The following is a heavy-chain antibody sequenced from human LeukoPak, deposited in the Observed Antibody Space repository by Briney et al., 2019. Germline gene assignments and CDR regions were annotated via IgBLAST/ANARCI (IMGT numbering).Heavy chain of an antibody. CDR3: ARSTYVLRYFDWAH. J-gene: IGHJ4*02. CDR1: GASISSYY. D-gene: IGHD3-9*01. V-gene: IGHV4-59*01. Sequence: PSATLSLTCTVAGASISSYYWNWIRQPPGKGLEWLGYIYYTGTTNYSRSLKCRVTTSLDTSKSLFSLKLSSVTAADTAVYYCARSTYVLRYFDWAHWGQGALVTVS. CDR2: IYYTGTT.